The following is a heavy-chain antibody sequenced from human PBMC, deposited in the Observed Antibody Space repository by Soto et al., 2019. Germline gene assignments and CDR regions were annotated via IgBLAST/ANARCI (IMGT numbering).Heavy chain of an antibody. J-gene: IGHJ6*02. CDR3: ARGSSGWYGYYYYGMDV. D-gene: IGHD6-19*01. Sequence: QVQLVQSGAKVKKPGASVKVSCKASGYTFTRYDINWVRQATGQGLEWMGWMNPNSGNTGYAQKFQGRVTMTRNTSISTAYMELSSLRSEDTAVYYCARGSSGWYGYYYYGMDVWGQGTTVTVSS. CDR2: MNPNSGNT. V-gene: IGHV1-8*01. CDR1: GYTFTRYD.